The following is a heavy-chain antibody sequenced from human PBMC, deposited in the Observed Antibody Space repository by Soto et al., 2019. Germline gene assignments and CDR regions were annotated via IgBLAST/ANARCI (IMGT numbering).Heavy chain of an antibody. Sequence: SVKVSCKASGGTFSSYAISWVRQAPGQGLEWMGGIIPIFGTANYAQKFQGRVTITADESTSTAYMELSSLRSDDTAVYYCARDLRTRDDAFDIWGQGTMVTVSS. J-gene: IGHJ3*02. CDR1: GGTFSSYA. CDR3: ARDLRTRDDAFDI. V-gene: IGHV1-69*13. CDR2: IIPIFGTA.